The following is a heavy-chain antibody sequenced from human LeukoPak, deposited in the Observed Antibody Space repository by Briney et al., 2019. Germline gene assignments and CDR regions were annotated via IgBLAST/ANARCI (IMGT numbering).Heavy chain of an antibody. CDR2: IYYSGST. D-gene: IGHD3-22*01. J-gene: IGHJ4*02. CDR1: GGSISSSSYY. Sequence: SETLSLTCTVSGGSISSSSYYWGWIRQPPGKGLEWIGSIYYSGSTYYNPSLKSRVTISVDTSKNQFSLKLSSVTAADTAVYYCASRLDSSGYYDYWGQGTLVTASS. CDR3: ASRLDSSGYYDY. V-gene: IGHV4-39*01.